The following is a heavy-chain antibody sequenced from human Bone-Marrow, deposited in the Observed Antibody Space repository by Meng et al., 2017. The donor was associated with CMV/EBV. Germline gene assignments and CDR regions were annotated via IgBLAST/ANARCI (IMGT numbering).Heavy chain of an antibody. CDR1: GVTFSSYG. J-gene: IGHJ4*02. CDR2: IWYDGSNK. Sequence: SGVTFSSYGMHWVRQDPGKGLEWVAVIWYDGSNKYYADSVKGRFTISRDNSKNTLYLQMNSLRAEDTAVYYCASSSLGYCSSTSCHDYWGQGTLVTVSS. D-gene: IGHD2-2*01. V-gene: IGHV3-33*01. CDR3: ASSSLGYCSSTSCHDY.